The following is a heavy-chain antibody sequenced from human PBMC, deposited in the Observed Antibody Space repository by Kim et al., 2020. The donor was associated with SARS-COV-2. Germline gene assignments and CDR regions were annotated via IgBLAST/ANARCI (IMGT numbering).Heavy chain of an antibody. D-gene: IGHD6-19*01. CDR3: AKLPKISSWVAGTWFDP. CDR1: GFTFSSYA. Sequence: GGSLRLSCAASGFTFSSYAMSWVRQAPGKGLEWVSAISGSGGSTYYADSVKGRFTISRDNSKNTLYLQMNSLRAEDTAVYYCAKLPKISSWVAGTWFDPWGQGTLVTVSS. J-gene: IGHJ5*02. V-gene: IGHV3-23*01. CDR2: ISGSGGST.